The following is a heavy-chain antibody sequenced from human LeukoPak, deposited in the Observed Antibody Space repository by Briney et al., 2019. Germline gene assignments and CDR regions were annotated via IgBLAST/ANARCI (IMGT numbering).Heavy chain of an antibody. J-gene: IGHJ3*02. V-gene: IGHV4-34*01. CDR3: ARGHPPIHYYDSSGYYRMVGAFDI. CDR2: INHSGST. CDR1: GGSFSGYY. D-gene: IGHD3-22*01. Sequence: SETLSLTCAVYGGSFSGYYWSWIRQAPGKGLEWIGEINHSGSTNYNPSLKSRVTISVDTSKNHFSLKLSSVTAADTAVYNCARGHPPIHYYDSSGYYRMVGAFDIWGQGTMVTVSP.